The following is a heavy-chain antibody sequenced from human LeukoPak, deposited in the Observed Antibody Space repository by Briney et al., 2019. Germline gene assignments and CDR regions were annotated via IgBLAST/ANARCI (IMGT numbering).Heavy chain of an antibody. CDR2: IWYDGSYE. CDR3: ARDKSTSCYYFDY. V-gene: IGHV3-33*08. CDR1: GFTFSSYW. J-gene: IGHJ4*02. D-gene: IGHD2-2*01. Sequence: GGSLRLSCAASGFTFSSYWMSWVRQAPGKGLEWVAVIWYDGSYEYYADSVKGRFTISRDNSNSTLYLQMNGLRAEDTAVYYCARDKSTSCYYFDYWGQGALVTVSS.